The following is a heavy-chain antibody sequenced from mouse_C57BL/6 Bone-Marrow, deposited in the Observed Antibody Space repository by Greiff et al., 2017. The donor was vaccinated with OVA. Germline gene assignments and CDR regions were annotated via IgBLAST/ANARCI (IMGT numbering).Heavy chain of an antibody. V-gene: IGHV3-8*01. CDR3: ARRKGYSNDWYFDV. CDR2: ISYSGST. Sequence: EVKLQESGPGLAKPSQTLSLTCSVPGYSITSDYWNWIRKFPGNKLEYMGYISYSGSTYYNPSLKSRISITRDTSKNQYYLQLNSVTTEDTATYYSARRKGYSNDWYFDVWGTGTTVTVSS. CDR1: GYSITSDY. D-gene: IGHD2-5*01. J-gene: IGHJ1*03.